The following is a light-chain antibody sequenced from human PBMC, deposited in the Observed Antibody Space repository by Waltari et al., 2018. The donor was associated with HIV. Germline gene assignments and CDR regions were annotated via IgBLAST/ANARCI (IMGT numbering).Light chain of an antibody. Sequence: EIVLTQSPGTLSSSPGERATLSCSASQSVTSNYLAWYQQKPGQPPRLLIYTSSNRATGIPDRFSGSGSGTDFTLTISRLEPEDFAVFYCHQYGSSPGTFGQGTKVEIK. CDR1: QSVTSNY. J-gene: IGKJ1*01. CDR3: HQYGSSPGT. V-gene: IGKV3-20*01. CDR2: TSS.